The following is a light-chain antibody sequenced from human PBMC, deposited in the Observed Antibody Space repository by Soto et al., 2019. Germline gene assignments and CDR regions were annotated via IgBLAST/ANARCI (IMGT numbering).Light chain of an antibody. J-gene: IGKJ1*01. V-gene: IGKV3-20*01. Sequence: ETVLTQSPGTLSLSPGERATLSCRASQSVSSSYLAWYQQKPGQAPRLLIYDASSRATGIPDRFSGSGSGTDFTLTISRLEPEDFAVYYCQQYVRSPPSWTCGQGTEVESK. CDR1: QSVSSSY. CDR2: DAS. CDR3: QQYVRSPPSWT.